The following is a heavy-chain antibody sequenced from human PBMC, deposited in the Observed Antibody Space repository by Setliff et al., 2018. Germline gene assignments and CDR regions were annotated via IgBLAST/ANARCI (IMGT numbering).Heavy chain of an antibody. CDR1: GHTFTSYG. CDR2: ISAYNGNT. D-gene: IGHD2-21*02. V-gene: IGHV1-18*01. Sequence: VASVKVSCKASGHTFTSYGISWVRQAPGQGLEWMGWISAYNGNTNYAQKLQGRVTMTTDTSTSTAYMELRSLRSDDTAVYYCARDSPHWDVVVTADYWGQGTLVTVSS. J-gene: IGHJ4*02. CDR3: ARDSPHWDVVVTADY.